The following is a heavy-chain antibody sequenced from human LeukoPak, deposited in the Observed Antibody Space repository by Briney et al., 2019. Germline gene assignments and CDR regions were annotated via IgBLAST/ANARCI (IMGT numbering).Heavy chain of an antibody. Sequence: GESPKTPCNGSGYSFTSYWIGWVRQMPGKGLEWMGIIFSGDSDTRYSPSFQGQVTISADKSISTAYLQWSSLKASDTAMYYCARHYSSGCDFDYWGQGTLVTVSS. CDR2: IFSGDSDT. CDR1: GYSFTSYW. CDR3: ARHYSSGCDFDY. J-gene: IGHJ4*02. V-gene: IGHV5-51*01. D-gene: IGHD6-19*01.